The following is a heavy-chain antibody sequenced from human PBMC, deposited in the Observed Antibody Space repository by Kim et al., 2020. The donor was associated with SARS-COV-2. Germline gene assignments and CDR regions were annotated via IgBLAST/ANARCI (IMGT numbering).Heavy chain of an antibody. V-gene: IGHV1-18*01. Sequence: ASVTVSCKASGYTFTSYGISWVRQAPGQGLEWMGWISAYNGNTNYAQKLQGRVTMTTDTSTSTAYMELRSLRSDDTAVYYCARRVDSSGWFVPSYFDYWGRGALVPVSS. D-gene: IGHD6-19*01. CDR3: ARRVDSSGWFVPSYFDY. J-gene: IGHJ4*01. CDR2: ISAYNGNT. CDR1: GYTFTSYG.